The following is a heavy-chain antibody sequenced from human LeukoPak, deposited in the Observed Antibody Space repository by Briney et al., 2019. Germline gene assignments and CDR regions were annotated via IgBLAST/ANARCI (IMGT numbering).Heavy chain of an antibody. J-gene: IGHJ5*02. D-gene: IGHD6-13*01. V-gene: IGHV4-59*01. CDR2: IYYSGST. Sequence: SETLSLTCTVSGGAISSYYWSWIRQPPGKGLEWIGYIYYSGSTNYNPSLKSRVTISVDTSKNQFSLKLSSVTAADTAVYYCASGQAAAGWFDPWGQGTLVTVSS. CDR1: GGAISSYY. CDR3: ASGQAAAGWFDP.